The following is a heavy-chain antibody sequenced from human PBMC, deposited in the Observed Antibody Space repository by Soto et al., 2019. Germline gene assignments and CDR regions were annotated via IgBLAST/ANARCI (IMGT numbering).Heavy chain of an antibody. CDR1: GGSFIGYY. D-gene: IGHD2-8*01. J-gene: IGHJ4*02. CDR2: INHSGST. Sequence: SSETLSLTCAVYGGSFIGYYWSWIRQPPGKGLEWIGEINHSGSTNYNPSLKSRVTISVDTSKNQFSLKLSSVTAADTAVYYCARGLFSPFHYCTNGVCRASSLYFDYWGQGTLVTVSS. CDR3: ARGLFSPFHYCTNGVCRASSLYFDY. V-gene: IGHV4-34*01.